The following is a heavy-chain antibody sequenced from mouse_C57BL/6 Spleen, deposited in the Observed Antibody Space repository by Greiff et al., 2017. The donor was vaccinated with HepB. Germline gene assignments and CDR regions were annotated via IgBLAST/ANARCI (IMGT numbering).Heavy chain of an antibody. D-gene: IGHD1-1*01. CDR3: ARHSSYYGSSKYFDY. V-gene: IGHV5-6*01. CDR1: GFTFSSYG. Sequence: EVQGVESGGDLVKPGGSLKLSCAASGFTFSSYGMSWVRQTPDKRLEWVATISSGGSYTYYPDSVKGRFTISRDNAKNTLYLQMSSLKSEDTAMYYCARHSSYYGSSKYFDYWGQGTTLTVSS. J-gene: IGHJ2*01. CDR2: ISSGGSYT.